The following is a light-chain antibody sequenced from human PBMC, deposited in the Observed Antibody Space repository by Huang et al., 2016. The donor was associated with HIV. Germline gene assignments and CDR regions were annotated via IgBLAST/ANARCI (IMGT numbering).Light chain of an antibody. CDR3: QQFSSYSPLT. Sequence: IQLTQSPSSLSASVGDRVTITCRASQGISDSLVWYQQKPGRAPKLLIYAASTLQSGVTSRFSGSGSGTDFTLTISSLQPEDSATYYCQQFSSYSPLTFGGGTKVEIK. CDR1: QGISDS. V-gene: IGKV1-9*01. J-gene: IGKJ4*01. CDR2: AAS.